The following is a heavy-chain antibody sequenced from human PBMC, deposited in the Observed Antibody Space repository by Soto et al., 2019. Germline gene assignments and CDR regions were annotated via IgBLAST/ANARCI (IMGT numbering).Heavy chain of an antibody. D-gene: IGHD6-13*01. J-gene: IGHJ5*02. CDR1: GFTFSSYG. Sequence: PGESLKISCAASGFTFSSYGMHWVRQAPGKGLEWVAVISYDGSNKYYADSVKGRFTISRDNSKNTLYLQMNSLRAEDTAVYYCAKEYSSSWYGRIYNWFDPWGQGTLVTVSS. CDR3: AKEYSSSWYGRIYNWFDP. CDR2: ISYDGSNK. V-gene: IGHV3-30*18.